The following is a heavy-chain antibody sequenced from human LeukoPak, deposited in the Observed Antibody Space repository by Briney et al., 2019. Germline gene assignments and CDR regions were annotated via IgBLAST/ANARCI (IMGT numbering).Heavy chain of an antibody. CDR1: GGSISSYY. V-gene: IGHV4-59*01. Sequence: SETLSLTCTVSGGSISSYYWSWIRQPPGKGLEWIGYIYYSGSTNYNPSLKSRVTISVDTSKNQFSLKLSSVTAADTAVYYCARSYYDFWSGYSTSRYYYYYMDVWGKGTTVTVSS. CDR2: IYYSGST. D-gene: IGHD3-3*01. CDR3: ARSYYDFWSGYSTSRYYYYYMDV. J-gene: IGHJ6*03.